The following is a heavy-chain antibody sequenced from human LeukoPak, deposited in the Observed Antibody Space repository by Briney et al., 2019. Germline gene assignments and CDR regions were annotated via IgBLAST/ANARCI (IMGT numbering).Heavy chain of an antibody. CDR2: IRYDGSNK. CDR3: ARDGGDWIQLWYFDY. CDR1: GFTFSSYG. Sequence: PGGSLRLSCAASGFTFSSYGMHWVRQAPGKGLEWVAFIRYDGSNKYYADSVKGRFTISRDNSKNTLYLQMDSLRSEDTAVYYCARDGGDWIQLWYFDYWGQGTLVTVSS. J-gene: IGHJ4*02. D-gene: IGHD5-18*01. V-gene: IGHV3-30*02.